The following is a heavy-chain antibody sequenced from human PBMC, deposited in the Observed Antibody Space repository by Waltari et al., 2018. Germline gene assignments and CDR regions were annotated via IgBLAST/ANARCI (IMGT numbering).Heavy chain of an antibody. CDR3: ALDRGRGLYLDA. J-gene: IGHJ5*02. CDR1: GDSVTSPNW. D-gene: IGHD2-15*01. V-gene: IGHV4-4*02. CDR2: VLSTGKT. Sequence: QLQLQESGPGLVKPSGTLSLSCAVSGDSVTSPNWWSWVRQSPQRGLEWIGQVLSTGKTNYSPSFASRVTMSLDASNNQFSLKVTSATAADTAVYYCALDRGRGLYLDAWGPGTLVTVSP.